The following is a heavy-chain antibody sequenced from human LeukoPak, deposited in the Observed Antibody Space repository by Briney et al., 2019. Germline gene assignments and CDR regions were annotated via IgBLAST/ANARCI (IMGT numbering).Heavy chain of an antibody. CDR3: ARKLYYYDSSGPSVD. Sequence: GGSLRLSCAASGFTFSSYSMNWVRQAPGKGLEWVSSISSSSSHIYYADSVKGRFTISRDNAKNSLYLQMNGLRAEDTAVHYCARKLYYYDSSGPSVDWGQGTLVTVSS. CDR2: ISSSSSHI. D-gene: IGHD3-22*01. CDR1: GFTFSSYS. V-gene: IGHV3-21*01. J-gene: IGHJ4*02.